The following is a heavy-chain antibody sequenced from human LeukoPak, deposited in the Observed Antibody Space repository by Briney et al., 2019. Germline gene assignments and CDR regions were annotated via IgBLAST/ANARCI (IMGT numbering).Heavy chain of an antibody. CDR2: ISGSGGST. Sequence: PGGSLRLSCAASGFTFSSYAMSWVRQAPGKGLEWVSAISGSGGSTYYADSVKGRFTISRDNSKNTLYLQMNSLRSEDTAVYYCARAPAAGTGYWFDPWGQGTLVTVSS. CDR3: ARAPAAGTGYWFDP. D-gene: IGHD6-13*01. V-gene: IGHV3-23*01. CDR1: GFTFSSYA. J-gene: IGHJ5*02.